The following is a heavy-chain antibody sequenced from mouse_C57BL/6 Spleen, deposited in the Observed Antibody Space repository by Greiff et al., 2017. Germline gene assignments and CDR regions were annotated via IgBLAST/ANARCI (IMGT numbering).Heavy chain of an antibody. V-gene: IGHV1-64*01. CDR1: GYTFTSYW. CDR3: ASGGTITTGY. D-gene: IGHD1-1*01. Sequence: QVQLKQPGAELVKPGASVKLSCKASGYTFTSYWMHWVKQRPGQGLEWIGMIHPNSGSTNYNEKFKSKATLTVDKSSSTAYMQLSSLTSEDSAVYYCASGGTITTGYWGQGTTLTVSS. CDR2: IHPNSGST. J-gene: IGHJ2*01.